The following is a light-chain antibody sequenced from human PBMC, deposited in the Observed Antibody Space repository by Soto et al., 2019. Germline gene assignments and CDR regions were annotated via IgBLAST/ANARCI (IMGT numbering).Light chain of an antibody. V-gene: IGKV4-1*01. CDR2: RAS. CDR3: QQYYTTPLT. Sequence: DIVMTQSPDSLAVSLGERATINCKSSQSVFHSSKTKSYLAWYQQKPGQPPKLLISRASTRESGVPERFSGSGSATEFTLTISSLQAEDVAVYYCQQYYTTPLTFGGVTKVEIK. J-gene: IGKJ4*01. CDR1: QSVFHSSKTKSY.